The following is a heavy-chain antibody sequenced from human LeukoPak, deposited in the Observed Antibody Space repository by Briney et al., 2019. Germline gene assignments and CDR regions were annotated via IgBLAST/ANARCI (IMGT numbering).Heavy chain of an antibody. Sequence: SETLSLTCDVYGGSFSVYYWSWIRQPPGKGLEWIGEINHSGSTNYNPSLQSRITISVDTSKNQFSLKLSSVTAADTAVYYWASNCSSTSCYTRGVAYWGQGTLVSVSS. J-gene: IGHJ4*02. CDR3: ASNCSSTSCYTRGVAY. V-gene: IGHV4-34*01. CDR2: INHSGST. CDR1: GGSFSVYY. D-gene: IGHD2-2*02.